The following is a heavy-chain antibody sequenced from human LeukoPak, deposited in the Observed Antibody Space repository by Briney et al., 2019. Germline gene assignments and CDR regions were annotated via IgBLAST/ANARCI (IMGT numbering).Heavy chain of an antibody. CDR1: GFTFSSYG. CDR2: ISYDGSYK. D-gene: IGHD4-17*01. J-gene: IGHJ4*02. V-gene: IGHV3-30*18. CDR3: AKVGDYGDYALDY. Sequence: GGSLRLSCAASGFTFSSYGMHWVRQAPGKGLEWVAVISYDGSYKYYADSVKGRFTISRDNSKNALYLQMNSLRAEDTAVYYCAKVGDYGDYALDYWGQGTLVTVSS.